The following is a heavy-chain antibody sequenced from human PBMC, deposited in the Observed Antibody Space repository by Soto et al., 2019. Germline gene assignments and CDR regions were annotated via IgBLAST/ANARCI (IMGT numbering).Heavy chain of an antibody. J-gene: IGHJ4*02. Sequence: QVQLVESGGGVVQPGRSLRLSCAASGFTFSSYAMHWVRQAPGKGLERVAVISYDGSNKYYADSVKGRFTISRDNSKNTLYLQMSSLRAEDTAVYYCARGWYYYDSTPDLYWGQGTLVTVSS. CDR1: GFTFSSYA. CDR2: ISYDGSNK. V-gene: IGHV3-30-3*01. CDR3: ARGWYYYDSTPDLY. D-gene: IGHD3-22*01.